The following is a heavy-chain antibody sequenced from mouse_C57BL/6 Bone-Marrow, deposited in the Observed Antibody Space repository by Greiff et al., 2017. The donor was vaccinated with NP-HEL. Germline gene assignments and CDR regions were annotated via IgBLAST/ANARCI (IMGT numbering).Heavy chain of an antibody. CDR1: GYTFTSYW. Sequence: QVQLQQPGAELVKPGASVKLSCKASGYTFTSYWMQWVKQRPGQGLEWIGEIDPSDSYTNYNQKFKGKATLTVDTSSSTAYMQLSSLTSEDAAVYYCASGLRRGDYWGQGTLVTVSS. CDR2: IDPSDSYT. D-gene: IGHD2-4*01. CDR3: ASGLRRGDY. V-gene: IGHV1-50*01. J-gene: IGHJ4*01.